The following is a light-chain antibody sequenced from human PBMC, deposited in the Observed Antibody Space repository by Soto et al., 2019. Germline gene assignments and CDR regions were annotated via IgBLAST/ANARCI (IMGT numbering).Light chain of an antibody. Sequence: QSVLTQPASVSGSPGQSITISCTGTSSDVGGYNYVSWYQHHPGKAPKLIIYGVSNRPSGVSIRFSASKSDNTASLTISGLQPEDEADYHCSSYTTSNTRQIVFGTGTKVTVL. CDR1: SSDVGGYNY. V-gene: IGLV2-14*03. J-gene: IGLJ1*01. CDR2: GVS. CDR3: SSYTTSNTRQIV.